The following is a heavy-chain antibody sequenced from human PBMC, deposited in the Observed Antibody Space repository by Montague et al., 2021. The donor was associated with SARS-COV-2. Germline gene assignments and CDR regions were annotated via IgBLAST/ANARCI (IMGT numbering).Heavy chain of an antibody. J-gene: IGHJ6*02. CDR3: ARGRRILLWFGELLSGGDYYGMDV. Sequence: SETLSLTCAVYGASFSGYYWSWIRQPPGKGLEWIGEINHSGSTNYNPSLKSRVTISVDTSKSQFSLKLSSVTAADTAVYYCARGRRILLWFGELLSGGDYYGMDVWGQGTTVTVSS. CDR2: INHSGST. CDR1: GASFSGYY. D-gene: IGHD3-10*01. V-gene: IGHV4-34*01.